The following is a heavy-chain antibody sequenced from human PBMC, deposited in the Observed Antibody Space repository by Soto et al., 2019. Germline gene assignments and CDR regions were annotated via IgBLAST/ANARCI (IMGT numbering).Heavy chain of an antibody. D-gene: IGHD4-17*01. Sequence: SETLSLTCAVSVVSISSYYWSWIRQPPGKGLEWIGYIHYSGSTKYNPSLKRRVSISVDTSKSQFSLKLSSVTAADTAVYYCARVGWTTVGYYFDYWGQGALVTVSS. CDR1: VVSISSYY. J-gene: IGHJ4*02. V-gene: IGHV4-59*01. CDR3: ARVGWTTVGYYFDY. CDR2: IHYSGST.